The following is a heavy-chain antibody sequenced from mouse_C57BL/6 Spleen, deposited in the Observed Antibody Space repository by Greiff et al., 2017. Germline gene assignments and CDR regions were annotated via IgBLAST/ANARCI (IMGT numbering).Heavy chain of an antibody. D-gene: IGHD4-1*01. Sequence: EVKVVESGGGLVKPGGSLKLSCAASGFTFSDYGMHWVRQAPEKGLEWVAYISSGSSTIYYADTVKGRFTISRDNAKNTLFLQMTSLRSEDTAMFYCARRTGTRLGDWGQGTTLTVSS. CDR1: GFTFSDYG. V-gene: IGHV5-17*01. CDR2: ISSGSSTI. CDR3: ARRTGTRLGD. J-gene: IGHJ2*01.